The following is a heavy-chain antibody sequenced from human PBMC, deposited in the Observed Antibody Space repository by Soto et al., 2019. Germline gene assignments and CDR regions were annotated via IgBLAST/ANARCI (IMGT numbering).Heavy chain of an antibody. CDR3: ARAQDPVGIVVAVAATDAFDI. J-gene: IGHJ3*02. CDR1: GGTFSSYT. CDR2: IIPILGIA. D-gene: IGHD2-15*01. V-gene: IGHV1-69*02. Sequence: SVKVSCKASGGTFSSYTIGWVRQAPGQGLEWMGRIIPILGIANYAQKFQGRVTITADKSTSTAYMELSSLRSEDTAVYYCARAQDPVGIVVAVAATDAFDIWGQGTMVTVSS.